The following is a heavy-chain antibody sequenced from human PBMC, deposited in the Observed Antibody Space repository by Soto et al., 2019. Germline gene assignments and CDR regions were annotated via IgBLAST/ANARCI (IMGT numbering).Heavy chain of an antibody. CDR2: ISYDGSNK. CDR3: ARDRSGSSEGEKGYYYYGMDV. D-gene: IGHD6-6*01. Sequence: QVQLVESGGGVVQPGRSLRLSCAASGFTFSSYAMHWVRQAPGKGLEWVAVISYDGSNKYYADSVKGRFTISRDNSKNTLYRQMNSLRAEDTAVYYCARDRSGSSEGEKGYYYYGMDVWGQGTTVTVSS. CDR1: GFTFSSYA. J-gene: IGHJ6*02. V-gene: IGHV3-30-3*01.